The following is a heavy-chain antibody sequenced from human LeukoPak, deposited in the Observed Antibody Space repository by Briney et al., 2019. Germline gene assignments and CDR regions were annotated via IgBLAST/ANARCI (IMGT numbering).Heavy chain of an antibody. CDR2: ISSSSSYI. J-gene: IGHJ4*02. Sequence: GGSLRLSCAASGFTFSSYSVNWVRQAPGKGLEWVSSISSSSSYIYYADSVKGRFTISRDNAKNSLYLQMNSLRSDDTAVYYCARAMITFGGVIVFDYWGQGTLVTVSS. CDR1: GFTFSSYS. V-gene: IGHV3-21*04. CDR3: ARAMITFGGVIVFDY. D-gene: IGHD3-16*02.